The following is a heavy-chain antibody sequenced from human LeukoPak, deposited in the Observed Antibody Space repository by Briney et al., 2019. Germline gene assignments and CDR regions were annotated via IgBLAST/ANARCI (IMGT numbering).Heavy chain of an antibody. CDR1: GFTFSSYS. V-gene: IGHV3-48*01. Sequence: GGSLRLSCAASGFTFSSYSMNWVRQAPGKGLEWASYIGPSSIPISYADSVRGRFTISRDNAKNSLYLEMNSLRAEDTTVYYCVRDSTYAFDNWGQGTLVTVSS. J-gene: IGHJ4*02. CDR3: VRDSTYAFDN. CDR2: IGPSSIPI.